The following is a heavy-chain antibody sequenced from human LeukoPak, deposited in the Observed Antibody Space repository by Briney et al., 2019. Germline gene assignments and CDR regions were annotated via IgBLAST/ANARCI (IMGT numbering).Heavy chain of an antibody. V-gene: IGHV1-18*01. Sequence: ASVKVSCKASGYTFTSYGISWVRQAPGQGLEWMGWISAYNGNTNYAQKLQVRVTMTTDTSTSTAYMELRSLRSDDTAVYYCARDRYDFGSGYYRFGGDGWFDPWGQGTLVTVSS. D-gene: IGHD3-3*01. J-gene: IGHJ5*02. CDR1: GYTFTSYG. CDR3: ARDRYDFGSGYYRFGGDGWFDP. CDR2: ISAYNGNT.